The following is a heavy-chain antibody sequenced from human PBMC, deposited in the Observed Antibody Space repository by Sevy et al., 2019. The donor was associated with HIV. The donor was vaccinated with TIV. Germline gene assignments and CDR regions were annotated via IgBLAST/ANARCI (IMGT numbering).Heavy chain of an antibody. V-gene: IGHV3-30-3*02. CDR2: LSYDDSDE. D-gene: IGHD3-10*01. J-gene: IGHJ4*02. CDR3: AKDDFGSIDY. CDR1: GFIFSTSP. Sequence: GGSLRLSCAASGFIFSTSPMHWVRQAPGKGLECVAILSYDDSDENYADSVKGRFTISRDNSKNTLYLQMNSLRTEDTAVYYWAKDDFGSIDYWGQGTLVTVSS.